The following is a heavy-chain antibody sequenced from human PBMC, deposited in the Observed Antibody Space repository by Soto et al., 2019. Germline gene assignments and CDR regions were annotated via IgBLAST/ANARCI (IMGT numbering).Heavy chain of an antibody. D-gene: IGHD1-7*01. CDR2: ISYSGST. CDR1: GGSISSGNYY. CDR3: ATMGTPATGLYYFDY. Sequence: PSETLSLTCTVSGGSISSGNYYWSWIRQPPGKGLEWIGFISYSGSTYYSASLKSRFTISVDTSKNQFSLNLGFVTAADTAVYYCATMGTPATGLYYFDYWGQGTLVTVSS. V-gene: IGHV4-30-4*01. J-gene: IGHJ4*02.